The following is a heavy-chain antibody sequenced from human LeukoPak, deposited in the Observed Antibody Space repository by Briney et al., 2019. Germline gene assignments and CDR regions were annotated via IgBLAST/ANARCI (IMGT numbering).Heavy chain of an antibody. CDR2: IYHSGST. V-gene: IGHV4-30-2*01. J-gene: IGHJ2*01. D-gene: IGHD3-22*01. Sequence: SETLSLTCAVSGGSISSGGYSWSWIRQPPGKGLEWIGYIYHSGSTYYNPSLKSRVTISVDRSKNQFSLKLSSVTAADTAVYYCARANISGYPNWYFDLWGRGTLVTVSS. CDR1: GGSISSGGYS. CDR3: ARANISGYPNWYFDL.